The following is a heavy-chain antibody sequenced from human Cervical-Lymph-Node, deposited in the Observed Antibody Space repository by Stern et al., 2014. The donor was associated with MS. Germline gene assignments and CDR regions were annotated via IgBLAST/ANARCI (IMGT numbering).Heavy chain of an antibody. J-gene: IGHJ6*02. CDR2: TYYRSQGYN. V-gene: IGHV6-1*01. CDR3: VRGNSYDSSGYEWRYYGMDV. D-gene: IGHD3-22*01. CDR1: GDSVSSNSAA. Sequence: QVQLVQSGPGLVKPSQTLSLTCAISGDSVSSNSAAWNWIRQSPSRGLEWLGRTYYRSQGYNDYAASVKGRITINPDTSKNQFSLQLNSVTPDDTAVYYCVRGNSYDSSGYEWRYYGMDVWGQGTTVTVSS.